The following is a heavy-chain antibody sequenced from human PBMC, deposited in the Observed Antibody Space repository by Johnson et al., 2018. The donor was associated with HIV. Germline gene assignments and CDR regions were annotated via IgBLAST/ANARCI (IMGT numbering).Heavy chain of an antibody. CDR2: IWYDGSNK. J-gene: IGHJ3*02. Sequence: QVQLVESGGGLVQPGGSLRLSCAASWFTVSSKYMSWVRQAPGKGLEWVAVIWYDGSNKYYADSVKGRFTISRDNSKNTLYLQMNSLRAEDTAVYYCARACRDGYTCDAFDIWGQGTMVTVSS. CDR1: WFTVSSKY. V-gene: IGHV3-33*08. CDR3: ARACRDGYTCDAFDI. D-gene: IGHD5-24*01.